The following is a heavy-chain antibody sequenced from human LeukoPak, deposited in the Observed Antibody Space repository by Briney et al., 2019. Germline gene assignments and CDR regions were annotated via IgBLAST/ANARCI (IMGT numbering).Heavy chain of an antibody. CDR3: AKSDCGFDGCKLLNY. CDR2: IDGGGDAT. J-gene: IGHJ4*02. CDR1: GFTFNNYA. Sequence: GGSLRLSCAASGFTFNNYAMGWVRQPPGKGLEWLSAIDGGGDATKYADSVKGRFTISRDNSKNTLSLQMNSLRVEDTATYYCAKSDCGFDGCKLLNYWGQGTLVTVSS. V-gene: IGHV3-23*01. D-gene: IGHD2-21*01.